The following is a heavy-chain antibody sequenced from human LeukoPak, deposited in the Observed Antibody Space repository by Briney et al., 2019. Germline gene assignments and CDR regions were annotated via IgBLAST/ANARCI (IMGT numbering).Heavy chain of an antibody. D-gene: IGHD4-23*01. CDR1: GFTFSSYS. CDR2: ISSSSSTI. J-gene: IGHJ4*02. Sequence: GGSLTLSCAASGFTFSSYSMNWVRQAPGKGLEGVSYISSSSSTIHYADSVKGRFTISRDNAKNSLYLQMNSLRDEDTAVYCCARDYGGNSDFLYWGQGTLVTVSS. V-gene: IGHV3-48*02. CDR3: ARDYGGNSDFLY.